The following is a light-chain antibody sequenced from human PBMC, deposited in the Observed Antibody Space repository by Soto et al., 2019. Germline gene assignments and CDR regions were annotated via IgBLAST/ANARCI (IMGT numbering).Light chain of an antibody. CDR3: QQYNNWLWT. CDR1: QSVSSN. J-gene: IGKJ1*01. Sequence: EIVMTQSQPTLSVSPGERATLSCRASQSVSSNLAWYQQKPGQAPRLLIYGASTRATGIPARFSGSGSGTEFTLTISSLQSEDFAVYYCQQYNNWLWTFGQGTKVEIK. CDR2: GAS. V-gene: IGKV3-15*01.